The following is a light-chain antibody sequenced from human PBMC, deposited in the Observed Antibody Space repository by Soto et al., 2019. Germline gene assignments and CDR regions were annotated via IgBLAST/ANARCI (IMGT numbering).Light chain of an antibody. V-gene: IGKV3-20*01. Sequence: EIVLTQSPGTVSLSPGERATLSCRASQSVGSRWLAWYQQKPGQAPRVLIYGVSNGATGIADRFSGSGSGTDFTLTISRLEPEDFAVYYCQQYYSSRTFGQGTKVEMK. CDR3: QQYYSSRT. J-gene: IGKJ1*01. CDR2: GVS. CDR1: QSVGSRW.